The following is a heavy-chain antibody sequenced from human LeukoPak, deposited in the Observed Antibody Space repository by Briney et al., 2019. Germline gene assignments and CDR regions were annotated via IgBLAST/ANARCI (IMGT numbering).Heavy chain of an antibody. D-gene: IGHD3-10*01. CDR1: GGSISTGDYY. V-gene: IGHV4-61*08. Sequence: SETLSLTCTVSGGSISTGDYYWSWIRQPPGKGLEWIGYIYYSGSTNYNPSLKSRVTISVDTSKNQFSLKLSSVTAADTAVYYCARDVAQTYYYGSGSYWNWFDPWGQGTLVTVSS. CDR3: ARDVAQTYYYGSGSYWNWFDP. CDR2: IYYSGST. J-gene: IGHJ5*02.